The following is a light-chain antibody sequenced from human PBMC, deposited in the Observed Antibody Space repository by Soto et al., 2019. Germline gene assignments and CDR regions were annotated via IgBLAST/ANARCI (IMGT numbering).Light chain of an antibody. Sequence: QLVLTQSPSASASLGASVKLTCTLSSRHIRYANDWHQQQPEKGPRSLMKVNSDGSHNKGDAIPHCFSGSSSGAARYLTISIHQSEDEADYCCQSWGAGIRVFGGGTKLTVL. CDR3: QSWGAGIRV. V-gene: IGLV4-69*01. CDR2: VNSDGSH. CDR1: SRHIRYA. J-gene: IGLJ2*01.